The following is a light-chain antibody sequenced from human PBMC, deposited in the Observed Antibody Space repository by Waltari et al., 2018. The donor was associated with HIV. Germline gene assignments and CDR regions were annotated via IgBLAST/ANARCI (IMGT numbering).Light chain of an antibody. CDR3: QQYSTFPGT. J-gene: IGKJ1*01. CDR2: KAS. CDR1: QTISDW. V-gene: IGKV1-5*03. Sequence: EIKMTQTPSALSASVGDRVTITCRASQTISDWLAWYQRRPGKAPKLLIFKASGLESGVPSRFSGSLSGTEFTLTISSLQPDDLATYYCQQYSTFPGTFGQGTKVEI.